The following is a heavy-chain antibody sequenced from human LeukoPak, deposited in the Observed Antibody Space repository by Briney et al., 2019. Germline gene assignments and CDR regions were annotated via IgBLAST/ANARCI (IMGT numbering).Heavy chain of an antibody. CDR3: ARGTIVGATFDY. J-gene: IGHJ4*02. CDR2: IIPILGIA. V-gene: IGHV1-69*04. Sequence: ASVKVSCKASGYTFTSYDINWVRQAPGQGLEWMGRIIPILGIANYAQKFQGRVTITADKSTSTAYMELSSLRSEDTAVYYCARGTIVGATFDYWGQGTLVTVSS. CDR1: GYTFTSYD. D-gene: IGHD1-26*01.